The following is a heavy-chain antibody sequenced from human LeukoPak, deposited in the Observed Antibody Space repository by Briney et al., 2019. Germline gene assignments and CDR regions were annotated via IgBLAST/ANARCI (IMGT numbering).Heavy chain of an antibody. D-gene: IGHD3-3*01. CDR3: ARDGYRYYDFWSGSDY. V-gene: IGHV1-2*02. CDR2: INPNSGGT. Sequence: GASVKVSCKASGYTFTGYYMHWVRQAPGQGLEWMGWINPNSGGTNHAQKFQGRVTMTRDTSISTAYMELSRLGSDDTAVYYCARDGYRYYDFWSGSDYWGRGTLVTVSS. J-gene: IGHJ4*02. CDR1: GYTFTGYY.